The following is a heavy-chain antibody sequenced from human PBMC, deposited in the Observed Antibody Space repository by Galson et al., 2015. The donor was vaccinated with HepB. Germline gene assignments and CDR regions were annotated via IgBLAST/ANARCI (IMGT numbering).Heavy chain of an antibody. D-gene: IGHD2-2*01. Sequence: TLSLTCHVSGASVTSGPYSWSWVRQPPGKGLEWIGYISSSGSTDYNPSLKSRVTMSLDTSKNHFSVKLTSVTAADTALYYCARYPTSWSDGMDVWGQGTTVTVSS. CDR1: GASVTSGPYS. V-gene: IGHV4-61*03. J-gene: IGHJ6*02. CDR3: ARYPTSWSDGMDV. CDR2: ISSSGST.